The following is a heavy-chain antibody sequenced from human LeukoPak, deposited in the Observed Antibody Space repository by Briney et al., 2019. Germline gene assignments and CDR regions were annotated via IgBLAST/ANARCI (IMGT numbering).Heavy chain of an antibody. D-gene: IGHD6-13*01. CDR2: ISGSGGST. V-gene: IGHV3-23*01. J-gene: IGHJ6*03. CDR3: ASPYLYSSSWYYYYYYMDV. CDR1: GFTFSNYA. Sequence: QTGGSLRLSCAASGFTFSNYAMSWVRQAPGKGLEWVSVISGSGGSTYYADSVKGRFTISRDNSKNTLYLQMNSLRAEDTAVYYCASPYLYSSSWYYYYYYMDVWGKGTTVTVSS.